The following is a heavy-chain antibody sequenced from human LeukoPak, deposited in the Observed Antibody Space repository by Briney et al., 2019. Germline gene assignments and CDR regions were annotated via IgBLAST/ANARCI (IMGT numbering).Heavy chain of an antibody. J-gene: IGHJ6*02. V-gene: IGHV3-30*18. CDR3: AKDRRIAAAGKYYYYYYGMDV. CDR1: GFTFSSYG. CDR2: TSYDGSNK. D-gene: IGHD6-13*01. Sequence: PGKSLRLSCAASGFTFSSYGMHWVRQVPGKGLEWVAVTSYDGSNKYYADSVKGRFTISRDNSKNTVYLQMNSLRAEDTAVYYCAKDRRIAAAGKYYYYYYGMDVWGQGTTVTVSS.